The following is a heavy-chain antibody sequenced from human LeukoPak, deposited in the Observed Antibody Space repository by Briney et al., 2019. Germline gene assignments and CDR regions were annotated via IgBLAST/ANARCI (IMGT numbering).Heavy chain of an antibody. V-gene: IGHV3-74*01. J-gene: IGHJ5*02. CDR1: GFTFNSYW. D-gene: IGHD3-3*01. CDR2: IDEDGKTI. CDR3: LSDLCGGDDQ. Sequence: QTGGSLRLSCAASGFTFNSYWMHWVRQAPGKGLVWVSRIDEDGKTIDYADSVKGRLIISRDNAKDTLYLQMSSLRDEDTAVYYCLSDLCGGDDQWGRGTLVTVSS.